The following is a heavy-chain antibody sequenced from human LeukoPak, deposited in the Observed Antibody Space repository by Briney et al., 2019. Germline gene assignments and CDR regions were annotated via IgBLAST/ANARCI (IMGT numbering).Heavy chain of an antibody. J-gene: IGHJ4*02. CDR1: GYTFTSYD. D-gene: IGHD5-12*01. CDR2: MNPNSGNT. V-gene: IGHV1-8*01. CDR3: ARGGGWYSGYDY. Sequence: ASVNVSCKATGYTFTSYDINWVRQATGQGLEWMGWMNPNSGNTGYAQKFQGRVTMTRNTSISTAYMELSSLRSEDTAVYYCARGGGWYSGYDYWGQGTLVTVSS.